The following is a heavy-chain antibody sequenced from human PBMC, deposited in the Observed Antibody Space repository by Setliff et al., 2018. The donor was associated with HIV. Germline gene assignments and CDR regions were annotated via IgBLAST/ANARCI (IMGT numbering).Heavy chain of an antibody. CDR2: IYYSGST. V-gene: IGHV4-59*11. CDR1: GGSIRSHY. CDR3: ARVEAKVRGATYGMDV. J-gene: IGHJ6*02. D-gene: IGHD3-10*01. Sequence: PSETLSLICNVSGGSIRSHYWSWIRQAPGKGLEWIGNIYYSGSTNYNPSLKSRVTISVDTSNNQFSLKVTSVTAADTAVYYWARVEAKVRGATYGMDVWGQGTTVTVSS.